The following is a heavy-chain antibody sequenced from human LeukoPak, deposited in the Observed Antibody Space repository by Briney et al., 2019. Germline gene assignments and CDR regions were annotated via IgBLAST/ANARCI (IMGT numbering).Heavy chain of an antibody. CDR3: ARSRGATRGWFDP. Sequence: SETLSLTCTVSGGSISSYYWSWIRRPPGKGLEWIGYIYYSGSTNYNPSLKSRVTTSVDTSKNQFSLKLSSVTAADTAVYYCARSRGATRGWFDPWGQGTLVTVSS. CDR1: GGSISSYY. V-gene: IGHV4-59*01. CDR2: IYYSGST. D-gene: IGHD1-26*01. J-gene: IGHJ5*02.